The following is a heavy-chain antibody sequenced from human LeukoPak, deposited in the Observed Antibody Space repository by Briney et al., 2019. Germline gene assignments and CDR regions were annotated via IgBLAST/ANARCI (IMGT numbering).Heavy chain of an antibody. D-gene: IGHD3-22*01. CDR2: ISAYNGNT. V-gene: IGHV1-18*01. CDR3: ARDKEGYDSSGYYYGSQDY. CDR1: GYTFTSYG. Sequence: ASVKVSCKASGYTFTSYGISWVRQAPGQGLEWMGWISAYNGNTNYAQKLQGRVTMTTDTSASTAYMELRSLRSDDTAVYYCARDKEGYDSSGYYYGSQDYWGQGTLVTVSS. J-gene: IGHJ4*02.